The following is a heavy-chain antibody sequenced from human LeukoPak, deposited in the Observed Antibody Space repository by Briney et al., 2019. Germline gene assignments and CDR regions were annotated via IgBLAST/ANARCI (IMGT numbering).Heavy chain of an antibody. CDR3: AKHGPYYDILPAYFGD. D-gene: IGHD3-9*01. J-gene: IGHJ4*02. CDR2: ISNSGGDT. Sequence: GGSLRLSCAASGFTFGSYAMSWVRQAPGKGLEWVAAISNSGGDTFYSDSGKGRFTIARDNSKNTLYLQMNSLRAEDTAVYYCAKHGPYYDILPAYFGDWGQGTLVTVSS. V-gene: IGHV3-23*01. CDR1: GFTFGSYA.